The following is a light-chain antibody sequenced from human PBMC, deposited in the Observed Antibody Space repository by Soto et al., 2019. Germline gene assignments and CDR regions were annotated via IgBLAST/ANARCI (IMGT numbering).Light chain of an antibody. J-gene: IGLJ2*01. V-gene: IGLV2-14*01. CDR2: EVS. CDR1: RSDVGGNNY. Sequence: QSALTQPASVSGSPGQSITISCTGTRSDVGGNNYVSWYQHHPGKAPKLIIFEVSDRPSGVSNRFSGSKSGNTASLTISGLQSEDEADYYCSSYTSTRTLLFGGGTQLTVL. CDR3: SSYTSTRTLL.